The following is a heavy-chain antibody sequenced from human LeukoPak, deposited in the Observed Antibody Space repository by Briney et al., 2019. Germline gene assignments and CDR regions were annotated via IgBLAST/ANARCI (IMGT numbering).Heavy chain of an antibody. V-gene: IGHV3-30-3*01. CDR2: ISYDGSNK. D-gene: IGHD3-10*02. CDR1: GFTFSSYA. CDR3: AMNVQGGCRFGRGDY. J-gene: IGHJ4*02. Sequence: PGGSLRLSCAASGFTFSSYAMHWVRQAPGKGLEWVAVISYDGSNKYYADSVKGRFTISRDNPRNSVYLQMHRLRAEDTAVYYCAMNVQGGCRFGRGDYWGPGTVVTVSS.